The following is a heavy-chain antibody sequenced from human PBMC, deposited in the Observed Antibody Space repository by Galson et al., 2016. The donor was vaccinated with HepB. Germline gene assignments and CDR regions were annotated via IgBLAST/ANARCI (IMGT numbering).Heavy chain of an antibody. CDR2: ISPYNGNI. CDR3: ARDRSGTYSSHAFDI. Sequence: SVKVSCKASSYTFTTYGISSVRQAPGQGLEWMGWISPYNGNICYAQNLQGRVTMTTDTSTTTAYMELRSLRSDDTAVYYCARDRSGTYSSHAFDIWGQGTMVTVSS. J-gene: IGHJ3*02. V-gene: IGHV1-18*01. D-gene: IGHD1-26*01. CDR1: SYTFTTYG.